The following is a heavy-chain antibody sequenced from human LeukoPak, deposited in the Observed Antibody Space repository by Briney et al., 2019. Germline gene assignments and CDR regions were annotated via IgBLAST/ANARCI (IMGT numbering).Heavy chain of an antibody. CDR3: SRETYYYDSSGYYSLGMDV. V-gene: IGHV3-21*01. D-gene: IGHD3-22*01. CDR1: GCTFSSYS. CDR2: ISSSSSYI. J-gene: IGHJ6*02. Sequence: GGSLRLSCADSGCTFSSYSMNWVRQAPGKGLKGLSSISSSSSYIYYADSVKGRFTISRDNAKKSLYLQMNSLRAEHTAVYFCSRETYYYDSSGYYSLGMDVWGQGTTVTVSS.